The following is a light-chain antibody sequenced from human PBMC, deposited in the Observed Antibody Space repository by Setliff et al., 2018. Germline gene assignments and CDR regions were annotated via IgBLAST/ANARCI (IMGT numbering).Light chain of an antibody. V-gene: IGLV2-8*01. J-gene: IGLJ1*01. CDR2: EVS. Sequence: QSALAQPPSASGSPGQSVTISCTGTSSDVGGYNYVSWYQQHPGKAPKLMIYEVSKRPSGVPDRFSGSKSGNTASLTVSGLQAEDEADYYCSSYAGSNTPYVFGTGTKVPS. CDR1: SSDVGGYNY. CDR3: SSYAGSNTPYV.